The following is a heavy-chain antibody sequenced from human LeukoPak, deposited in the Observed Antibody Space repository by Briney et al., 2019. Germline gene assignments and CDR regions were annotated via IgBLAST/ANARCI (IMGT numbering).Heavy chain of an antibody. V-gene: IGHV4-59*12. Sequence: NTGGALRLSCAASGFTFSSYAMSWVRQPPGKGLEWIGYIYYSGSTNYNPSLKSRVTMSVDTSKNQVSLKLSSVTAADTAVYYCATEGNIIFDYWGQGTLVTVSS. CDR2: IYYSGST. J-gene: IGHJ4*02. CDR1: GFTFSSYA. D-gene: IGHD2/OR15-2a*01. CDR3: ATEGNIIFDY.